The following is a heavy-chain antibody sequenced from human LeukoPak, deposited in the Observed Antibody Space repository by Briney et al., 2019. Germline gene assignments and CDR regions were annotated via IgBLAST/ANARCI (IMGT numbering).Heavy chain of an antibody. CDR3: AKWGDTYYYDSSGYYYRLYYFDY. Sequence: GALRLSCAASGFIFNNYVMSWVRQAPGKGLEWVSSISGSGGSTYYADSVKGRFTISRDNSKNTLYLQMNSLRAEDTAVYYCAKWGDTYYYDSSGYYYRLYYFDYWGQGTLVTVSS. V-gene: IGHV3-23*01. CDR2: ISGSGGST. D-gene: IGHD3-22*01. CDR1: GFIFNNYV. J-gene: IGHJ4*02.